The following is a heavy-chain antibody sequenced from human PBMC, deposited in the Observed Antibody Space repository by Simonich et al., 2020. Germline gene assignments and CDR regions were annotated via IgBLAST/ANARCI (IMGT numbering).Heavy chain of an antibody. CDR1: GFTFSSYA. D-gene: IGHD3-22*01. V-gene: IGHV3-23*01. Sequence: GGGLVQPGASLRLSCAASGFTFSSYAMSWVRQAPGKGLEWVSAISGSGGSTYYADSVEGRFTISRDNSKNTLYLQMNSLRAEDTAVYYCAKDLGERITMIVVVIDAFDIWGQGTMVTVSS. CDR3: AKDLGERITMIVVVIDAFDI. CDR2: ISGSGGST. J-gene: IGHJ3*02.